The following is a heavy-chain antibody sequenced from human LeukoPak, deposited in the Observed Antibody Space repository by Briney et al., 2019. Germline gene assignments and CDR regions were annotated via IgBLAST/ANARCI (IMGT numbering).Heavy chain of an antibody. CDR1: GFTFSSYA. Sequence: GGSLRLSCAASGFTFSSYAMSWVRQAPGKGLEWVSAISGSGGSTYYADSVKGRFTISRDNSKNTLYLQMNSLRAEDTAVYYCARDLYYDSSGRYYYYMDVWGKGTTVTVSS. CDR2: ISGSGGST. D-gene: IGHD3-22*01. CDR3: ARDLYYDSSGRYYYYMDV. V-gene: IGHV3-23*01. J-gene: IGHJ6*03.